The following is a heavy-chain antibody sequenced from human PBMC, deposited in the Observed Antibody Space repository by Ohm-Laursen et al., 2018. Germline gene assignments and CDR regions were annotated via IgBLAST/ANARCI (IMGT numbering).Heavy chain of an antibody. CDR2: ISGRGGSS. D-gene: IGHD6-19*01. CDR1: GFTFSSYA. V-gene: IGHV3-23*01. CDR3: AKGLPIAVAANRYFDY. Sequence: SLRLSCTASGFTFSSYAMSWVRQAPGKGLEWVSGISGRGGSSYYADSVKGRFTISRDNSKNTLYLQMNSLRAEDTAVYYCAKGLPIAVAANRYFDYWGQGTVVTVSS. J-gene: IGHJ4*02.